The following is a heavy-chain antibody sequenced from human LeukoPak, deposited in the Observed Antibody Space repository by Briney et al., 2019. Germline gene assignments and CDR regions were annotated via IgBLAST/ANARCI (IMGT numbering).Heavy chain of an antibody. CDR3: ARGGVATGDAFDI. CDR1: GFTFSHYG. J-gene: IGHJ3*02. D-gene: IGHD5-12*01. Sequence: PGGSLRLSCATSGFTFSHYGMHWVRQPPGRGLDWVAHIRYDESDKYYADSVKGRFTISRDISKNTVYLQMNSLRVEDTAVYYCARGGVATGDAFDIWGQGTMVTVSS. CDR2: IRYDESDK. V-gene: IGHV3-30*02.